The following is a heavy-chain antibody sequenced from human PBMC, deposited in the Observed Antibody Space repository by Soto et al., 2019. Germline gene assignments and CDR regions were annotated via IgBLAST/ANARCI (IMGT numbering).Heavy chain of an antibody. V-gene: IGHV1-69*13. Sequence: ASVKVSCKASGGTFSSYAISWVRQAPGQGLEWMGGIIPIFGTANYAQKFQGRVTITADESTSTAYMELSSLRSEDTAVYYCAFYYDSSGYYRPPMDVWGQGTTVTVSS. J-gene: IGHJ6*02. CDR1: GGTFSSYA. CDR2: IIPIFGTA. CDR3: AFYYDSSGYYRPPMDV. D-gene: IGHD3-22*01.